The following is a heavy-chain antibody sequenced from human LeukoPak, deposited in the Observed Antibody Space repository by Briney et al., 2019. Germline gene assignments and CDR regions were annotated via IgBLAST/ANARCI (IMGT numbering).Heavy chain of an antibody. CDR2: INPNSGGT. V-gene: IGHV1-2*02. Sequence: ASVKVSCKASGYTFTSYAMHWVRQAPGQRLEWMGWINPNSGGTNYAQKFQGRVTMTRDTSISTAYMELSRLGSDDTAVYYCAREWRKWLQLLGDFDYWGQGTLVTVSS. D-gene: IGHD5-24*01. J-gene: IGHJ4*02. CDR1: GYTFTSYA. CDR3: AREWRKWLQLLGDFDY.